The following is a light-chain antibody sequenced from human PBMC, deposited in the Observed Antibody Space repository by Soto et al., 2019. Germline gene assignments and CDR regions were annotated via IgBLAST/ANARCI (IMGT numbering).Light chain of an antibody. CDR2: TDD. CDR3: AAWDDSLNGPV. CDR1: SSNIGSYS. V-gene: IGLV1-44*01. J-gene: IGLJ3*02. Sequence: QSVLAQPPSASGTPGQRVTISCSGSSSNIGSYSVDWYQQLPGTAPRLLIYTDDQRPSGVPDRFSGSKSGTSASLAISGLQSKDEADYYCAAWDDSLNGPVFGGGTKVTVL.